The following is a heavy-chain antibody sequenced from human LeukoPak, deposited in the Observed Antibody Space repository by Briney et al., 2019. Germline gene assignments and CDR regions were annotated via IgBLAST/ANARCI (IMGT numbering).Heavy chain of an antibody. Sequence: GASVKVSCKASGYTFTGYCMHWVRQAPGQGLEWMGWINPNSGGTNYAQKFQGRVTMTRDTSISTAYMELSRLRSDDTAVYYCARDLYAVEMATTPFYFDYWGQGTLVTVSS. D-gene: IGHD5-24*01. CDR3: ARDLYAVEMATTPFYFDY. J-gene: IGHJ4*02. CDR2: INPNSGGT. CDR1: GYTFTGYC. V-gene: IGHV1-2*02.